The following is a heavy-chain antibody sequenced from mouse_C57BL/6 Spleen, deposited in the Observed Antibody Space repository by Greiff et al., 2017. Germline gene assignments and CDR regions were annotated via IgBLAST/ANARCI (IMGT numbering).Heavy chain of an antibody. V-gene: IGHV1-39*01. J-gene: IGHJ2*01. Sequence: QLQESGPELVKPVASVKISCKASGYSFTDYNMSWVKQSNGQSLEWIGVINPKYGTTCYNQKFKGKATLTADKSYSPAYMQINSLSSEDSAVYDCSRRELGRVDFDYCGQGTTLTVSS. CDR3: SRRELGRVDFDY. CDR2: INPKYGTT. D-gene: IGHD4-1*01. CDR1: GYSFTDYN.